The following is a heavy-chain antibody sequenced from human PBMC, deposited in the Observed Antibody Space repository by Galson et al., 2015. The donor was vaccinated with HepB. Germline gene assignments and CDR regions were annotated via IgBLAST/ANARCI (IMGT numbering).Heavy chain of an antibody. CDR1: GFTVSSNY. D-gene: IGHD5-18*01. CDR2: IYSGGST. CDR3: AMRGGYSYGYGQVDY. V-gene: IGHV3-53*01. Sequence: SLRLSCAASGFTVSSNYMSWVRQAPGKGLEWVSVIYSGGSTYYADSVKGRFTISRDNSKNTLYLQMNSLRAEDTAVYYCAMRGGYSYGYGQVDYWGQGTLVTVSS. J-gene: IGHJ4*02.